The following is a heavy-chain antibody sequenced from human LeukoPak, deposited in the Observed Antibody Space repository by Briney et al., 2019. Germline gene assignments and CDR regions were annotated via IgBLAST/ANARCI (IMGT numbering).Heavy chain of an antibody. Sequence: KPGGSLRPSCTASGFTFGGYAMSWFRQAPGKGLEWVGFIRSKAYGGTTEYAASVKGRFTISRDDSKSIAYLQMNSLKTEDTAVYYCTRVLADFWSPEVDYWGQGTLVTVSS. D-gene: IGHD3-3*01. CDR2: IRSKAYGGTT. CDR3: TRVLADFWSPEVDY. V-gene: IGHV3-49*05. CDR1: GFTFGGYA. J-gene: IGHJ4*02.